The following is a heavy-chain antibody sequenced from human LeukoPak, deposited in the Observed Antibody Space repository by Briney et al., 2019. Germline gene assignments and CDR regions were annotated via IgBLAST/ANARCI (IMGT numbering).Heavy chain of an antibody. J-gene: IGHJ2*01. V-gene: IGHV4-38-2*02. CDR2: LYTNGTV. D-gene: IGHD3-22*01. CDR3: ARLLGSSGYAGDWYFDL. Sequence: SETLSLTCTVSGYSISSGYYWGWIRQPPGKGLEWFGRLYTNGTVNYNPSLRSRVTMSRDTSRNQFSLKLTSVTAADTAVYYCARLLGSSGYAGDWYFDLWGPGALVTVSS. CDR1: GYSISSGYY.